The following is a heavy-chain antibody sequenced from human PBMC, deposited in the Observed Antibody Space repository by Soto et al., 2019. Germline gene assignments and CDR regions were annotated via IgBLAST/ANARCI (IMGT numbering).Heavy chain of an antibody. CDR2: IYWDDDK. V-gene: IGHV2-5*02. CDR3: AQAQPVLGSSDM. D-gene: IGHD2-2*03. J-gene: IGHJ3*02. CDR1: TYGAG. Sequence: QITLKESGPTLVKPTQTLTLTCTFTTYGAGVGWIRQSPGKALEWLALIYWDDDKRYSPSLRSRLTITKDTSKNPVVLTMTYMDPVDSATYYCAQAQPVLGSSDMWGQGAVVTVSS.